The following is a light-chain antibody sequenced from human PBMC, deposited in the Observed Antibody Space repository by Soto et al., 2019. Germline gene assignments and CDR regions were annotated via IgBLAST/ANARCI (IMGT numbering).Light chain of an antibody. J-gene: IGKJ5*01. CDR3: QHFKSFPIT. CDR1: QGISTL. CDR2: ESS. V-gene: IGKV1-9*01. Sequence: DRVTITCRASQGISTLLAWYQQKPGKAPKVLIYESSLLQSGVPSRFRGSGSGTDFTLTISSLQHEDFATYYCQHFKSFPITFGQGTRLEIK.